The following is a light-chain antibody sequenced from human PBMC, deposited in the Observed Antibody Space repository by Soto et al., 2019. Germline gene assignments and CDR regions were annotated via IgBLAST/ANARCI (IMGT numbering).Light chain of an antibody. V-gene: IGLV4-69*01. CDR3: QTWDTGIRV. CDR1: SGHSSYG. J-gene: IGLJ3*02. Sequence: HLVLTQSPSASASLGASVKLTCTLSSGHSSYGIAWHQQQPEKGPRYLMKVNSDGSHNKGDGIPDRFSGSSSGAERYLSISSLQSDDEADYYCQTWDTGIRVFGGGTKVTVL. CDR2: VNSDGSH.